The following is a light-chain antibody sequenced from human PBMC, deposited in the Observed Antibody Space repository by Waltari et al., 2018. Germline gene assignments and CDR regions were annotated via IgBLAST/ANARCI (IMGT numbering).Light chain of an antibody. CDR3: QTCGTGIRV. J-gene: IGLJ3*02. Sequence: QLVLTQSPSASASLGASVKLTCTLSSGNSSYATAGQQQQPEKGPRYLMKLNSDGSCSKGDGIPDRFSGSSSGAERYLTISSLQSEDEADYYCQTCGTGIRVFGGGTKLTVL. CDR2: LNSDGSC. CDR1: SGNSSYA. V-gene: IGLV4-69*01.